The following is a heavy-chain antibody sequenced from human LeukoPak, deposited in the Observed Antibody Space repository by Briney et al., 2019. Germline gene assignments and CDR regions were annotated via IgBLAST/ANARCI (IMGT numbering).Heavy chain of an antibody. CDR2: INPNSGGT. CDR1: GYTFTGYY. J-gene: IGHJ6*02. Sequence: ASVKLSCKASGYTFTGYYMHWVREAPGQGLEWMGWINPNSGGTNYALKFQGRVTMTRDTSISTAYMELSRLRSDDTAVYYCARGMAVYYAMDVWGQGTTVTVSS. CDR3: ARGMAVYYAMDV. V-gene: IGHV1-2*02. D-gene: IGHD5-24*01.